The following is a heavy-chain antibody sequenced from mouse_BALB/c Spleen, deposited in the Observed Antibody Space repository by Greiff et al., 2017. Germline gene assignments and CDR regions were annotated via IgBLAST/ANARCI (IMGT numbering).Heavy chain of an antibody. V-gene: IGHV3-8*02. D-gene: IGHD3-2*02. Sequence: EVKLMESGPSLVKPSQTLSLTCSVTGDSITSGYWNWIRKFPGNKLEYMGYISYSGSTYYNPSLKSRISITRDTSKNQYYLQLNSVTTEDTATYYCARRGGSHYYAMDYWGQGTSVTVSS. J-gene: IGHJ4*01. CDR1: GDSITSGY. CDR2: ISYSGST. CDR3: ARRGGSHYYAMDY.